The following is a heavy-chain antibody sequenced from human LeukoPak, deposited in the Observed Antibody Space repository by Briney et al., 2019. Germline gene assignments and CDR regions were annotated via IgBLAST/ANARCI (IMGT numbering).Heavy chain of an antibody. D-gene: IGHD3-10*01. CDR1: GGSINSSYYY. CDR3: ARREGDAGYYGSGSYYNIPNWFDP. CDR2: IYYSGST. Sequence: SETLSLTCTVSGGSINSSYYYWGWIRQPPGKGLEWIGSIYYSGSTYYNPSLKSRVTISVDTSKNQFSLKLSSVTAADTAVYYCARREGDAGYYGSGSYYNIPNWFDPWGQGTLVTVSS. J-gene: IGHJ5*02. V-gene: IGHV4-39*01.